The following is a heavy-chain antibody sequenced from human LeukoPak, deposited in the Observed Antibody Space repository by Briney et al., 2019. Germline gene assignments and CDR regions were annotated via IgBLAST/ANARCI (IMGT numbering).Heavy chain of an antibody. CDR1: GFTFSSYE. J-gene: IGHJ6*04. CDR2: ISSSGSTI. V-gene: IGHV3-48*03. D-gene: IGHD3-10*02. CDR3: AELRYTMIGGV. Sequence: AGGSLRLSCAASGFTFSSYEMNWVRQAPGKGLEWVSYISSSGSTIYYADSVKGRFTISRDNAKNSLYLQMNSLRAEDTAVYYCAELRYTMIGGVWGKGTTVTISS.